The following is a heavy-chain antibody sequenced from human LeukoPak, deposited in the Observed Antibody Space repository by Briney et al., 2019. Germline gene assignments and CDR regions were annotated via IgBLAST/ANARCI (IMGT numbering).Heavy chain of an antibody. D-gene: IGHD1-1*01. J-gene: IGHJ4*02. CDR3: AKGVQGVDY. Sequence: PGGSLRLSCAASGFTYSNFAMSWVRQARGKGLESVSSINFRGGTTYYAESVKSRFTISRDNSKSTLYLQMNSRRADDTAVFYCAKGVQGVDYWGRGTLVTVSS. CDR2: INFRGGTT. CDR1: GFTYSNFA. V-gene: IGHV3-23*01.